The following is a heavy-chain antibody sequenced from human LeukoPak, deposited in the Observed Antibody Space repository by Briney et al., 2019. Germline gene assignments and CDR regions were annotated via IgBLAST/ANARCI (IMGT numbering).Heavy chain of an antibody. CDR3: AKVSEYWNDVAGGDRIADFDY. CDR2: ISGSGGST. Sequence: SGGSLRLSCAASGFTFSSYAMSWVRQAPGKGLEWVSAISGSGGSTYYADSVKGRFTISRDNSKNTLYLQMNSLRAEDTAVYYCAKVSEYWNDVAGGDRIADFDYWGQGTLVTVSS. V-gene: IGHV3-23*01. CDR1: GFTFSSYA. D-gene: IGHD1-1*01. J-gene: IGHJ4*02.